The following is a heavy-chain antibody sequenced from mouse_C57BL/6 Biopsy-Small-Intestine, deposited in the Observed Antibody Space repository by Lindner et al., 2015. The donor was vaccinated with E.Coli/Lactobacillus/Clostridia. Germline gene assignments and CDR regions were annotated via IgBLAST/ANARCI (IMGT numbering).Heavy chain of an antibody. D-gene: IGHD1-1*01. CDR3: AKITTVVATDWYFDV. Sequence: VQLQESGAELARPGASVKLSCKASGYTFTSYGISWVKRRTGQGLEWIGEIYPRSGNTYYNEKFKGKATLTADKSSSTAYMELRSLTSEDSAVYFCAKITTVVATDWYFDVWGTGTTVTVSS. V-gene: IGHV1-81*01. CDR1: GYTFTSYG. J-gene: IGHJ1*03. CDR2: IYPRSGNT.